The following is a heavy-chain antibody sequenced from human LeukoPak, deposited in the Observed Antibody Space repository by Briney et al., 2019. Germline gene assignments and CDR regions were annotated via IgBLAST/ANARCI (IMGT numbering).Heavy chain of an antibody. CDR3: ARGPPIRGYRYGYDTGYYYSYSMDV. V-gene: IGHV1-2*02. J-gene: IGHJ6*03. Sequence: ASVMVSCTASGYTFTGYYMHWVRQAPGQGLEWMGWINPNSGGTNYAQKFQGRVTMTRDTSISTAYMELSSLRSEDTAVYYCARGPPIRGYRYGYDTGYYYSYSMDVWGKGTTVTISS. CDR1: GYTFTGYY. CDR2: INPNSGGT. D-gene: IGHD5-18*01.